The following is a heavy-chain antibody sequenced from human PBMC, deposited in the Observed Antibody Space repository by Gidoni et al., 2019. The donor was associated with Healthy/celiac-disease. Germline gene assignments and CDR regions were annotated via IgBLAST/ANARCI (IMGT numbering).Heavy chain of an antibody. V-gene: IGHV1-3*01. D-gene: IGHD3-22*01. Sequence: QVQLVQSGAAVKKPGASVKVSCKASGYTFTRYAMHWVRQAPGQRLEWMGWINAGNGNTKYSQKFQGRVTITRDTSASTAYMELSSLRSEDTAVYYCARALYYYDSSGYYFDYWGQGTLVTVSS. J-gene: IGHJ4*02. CDR3: ARALYYYDSSGYYFDY. CDR1: GYTFTRYA. CDR2: INAGNGNT.